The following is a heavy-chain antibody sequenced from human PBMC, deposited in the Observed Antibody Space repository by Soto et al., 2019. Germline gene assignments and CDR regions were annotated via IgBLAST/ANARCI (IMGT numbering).Heavy chain of an antibody. D-gene: IGHD3-3*01. Sequence: ASVKVSCKVSGYTLTELSMHWVRQAPGQGLEWMGWISAYNGNTNYAQKLQGRVTMTTDASTSTAYMELRSLRSDDTAVYYCAREGDGYYDFWSGHHSRWAFDIWGQGTMVTVSS. J-gene: IGHJ3*02. V-gene: IGHV1-18*01. CDR1: GYTLTELS. CDR2: ISAYNGNT. CDR3: AREGDGYYDFWSGHHSRWAFDI.